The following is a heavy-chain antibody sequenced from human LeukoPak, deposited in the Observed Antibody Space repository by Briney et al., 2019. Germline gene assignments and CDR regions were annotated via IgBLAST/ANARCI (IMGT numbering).Heavy chain of an antibody. D-gene: IGHD2-2*01. Sequence: SETLSLTCAVYGGSFSGYYWSWIRQPPGKGLEWIGEINHSGSTNYNPSLKSRVTISVDTSKNQFSLKLSSVTAADTAVYYCARGNIGIVVVPAAIIIHYFDYWGQGTLVTVSS. J-gene: IGHJ4*02. V-gene: IGHV4-34*01. CDR1: GGSFSGYY. CDR3: ARGNIGIVVVPAAIIIHYFDY. CDR2: INHSGST.